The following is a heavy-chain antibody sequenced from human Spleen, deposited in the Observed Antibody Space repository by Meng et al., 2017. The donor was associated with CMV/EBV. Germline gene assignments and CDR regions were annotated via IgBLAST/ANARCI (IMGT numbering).Heavy chain of an antibody. CDR2: IWYDGSNK. J-gene: IGHJ5*02. Sequence: GGSLRLSCAASGFTFSRNGMHWVRQAPGKGLEWVAVIWYDGSNKYYTDSVKGRFTISRDNSKNTLYLQMNSLRAEDTAVYYCAKGSGYYQENWFDPWGQGTLVTVSS. V-gene: IGHV3-33*06. D-gene: IGHD3-3*01. CDR1: GFTFSRNG. CDR3: AKGSGYYQENWFDP.